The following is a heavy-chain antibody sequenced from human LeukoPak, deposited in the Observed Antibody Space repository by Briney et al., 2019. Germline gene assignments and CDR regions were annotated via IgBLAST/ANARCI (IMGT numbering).Heavy chain of an antibody. D-gene: IGHD6-6*01. CDR1: GYTFTSYD. CDR2: MNPNSGNT. Sequence: ASVKVSCKASGYTFTSYDINWVRQATGQGLEWMGWMNPNSGNTGYAQKFQGRVTMTRNTSISTAYMELSSLRSEDTAVYYCARSSSFRSPCYYYYYGMDVWGQGTTVTVSS. CDR3: ARSSSFRSPCYYYYYGMDV. J-gene: IGHJ6*02. V-gene: IGHV1-8*01.